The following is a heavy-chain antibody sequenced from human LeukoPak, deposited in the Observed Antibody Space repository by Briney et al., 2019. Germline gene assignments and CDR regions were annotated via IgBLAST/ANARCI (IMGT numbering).Heavy chain of an antibody. D-gene: IGHD6-19*01. CDR3: AREATWGQWYFDL. V-gene: IGHV3-30*03. J-gene: IGHJ4*02. CDR1: GFTFHDHG. Sequence: GTSLRLSCAASGFTFHDHGMDLVRQAPGKGLEWVAVIAADGGVKQYADFVKGRFSLSRDNSKNTLFLEMNGLTVEDTAVYYCAREATWGQWYFDLWGQGAPVTVSS. CDR2: IAADGGVK.